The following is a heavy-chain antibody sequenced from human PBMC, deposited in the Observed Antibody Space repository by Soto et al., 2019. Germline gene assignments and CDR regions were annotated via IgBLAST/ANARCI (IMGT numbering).Heavy chain of an antibody. Sequence: SETLSLTCTVSGGSISGYYWSWIRQPPGKALEWIGYIYYSGSTNYSPSLKSRVTMSVDTSKNQFSLKLSSVTAADTAVYYCARHDFRDSVYWGLGTLVTVSS. V-gene: IGHV4-59*08. D-gene: IGHD4-17*01. CDR3: ARHDFRDSVY. J-gene: IGHJ4*02. CDR2: IYYSGST. CDR1: GGSISGYY.